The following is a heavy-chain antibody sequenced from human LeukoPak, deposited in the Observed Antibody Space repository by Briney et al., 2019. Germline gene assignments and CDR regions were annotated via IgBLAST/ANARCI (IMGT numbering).Heavy chain of an antibody. J-gene: IGHJ3*02. CDR3: ARVPPDYGIIHDAFDI. V-gene: IGHV4-4*07. CDR1: GGSMDTYF. Sequence: SETLSLTCSVSGGSMDTYFWNWVRQAAGKGLEWLGRIHSSGTTNYNPSLRTRIQMSIDTSKTQFSLRLTSVTAADTAVYYRARVPPDYGIIHDAFDIWGQGTVVTVSS. D-gene: IGHD4-17*01. CDR2: IHSSGTT.